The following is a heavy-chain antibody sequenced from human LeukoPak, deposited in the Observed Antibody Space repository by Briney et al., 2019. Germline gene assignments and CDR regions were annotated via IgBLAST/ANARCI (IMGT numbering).Heavy chain of an antibody. CDR3: AKDRLEWELSAFDY. CDR2: ISGSGGST. CDR1: GFTFSSYA. D-gene: IGHD1-26*01. Sequence: PGGSLRLSCAASGFTFSSYAMSWVRQAPGKGLEWVSAISGSGGSTYYADPVKGRFTISRDNSKNTLYLQMNSLRAEDTAVYYCAKDRLEWELSAFDYWGQGTLVTVSS. J-gene: IGHJ4*02. V-gene: IGHV3-23*01.